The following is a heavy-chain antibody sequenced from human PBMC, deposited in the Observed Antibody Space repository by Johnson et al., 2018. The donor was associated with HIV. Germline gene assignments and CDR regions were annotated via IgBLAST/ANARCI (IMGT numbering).Heavy chain of an antibody. V-gene: IGHV3-7*01. D-gene: IGHD6-6*01. J-gene: IGHJ3*02. CDR3: ARDKGIAARPDAFDI. CDR1: GFNFSKFG. Sequence: VQLVESGGRVVQPGRSLRLSCAASGFNFSKFGMHWVRQAPGKGLEWVANIKQEGSEKYYGDSVKGRFTISRDTARNSLYLQINSRRAEDTAVYYWARDKGIAARPDAFDIWGQGTMVTVSS. CDR2: IKQEGSEK.